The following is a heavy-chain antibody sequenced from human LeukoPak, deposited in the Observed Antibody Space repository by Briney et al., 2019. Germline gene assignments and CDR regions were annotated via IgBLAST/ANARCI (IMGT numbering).Heavy chain of an antibody. D-gene: IGHD2-15*01. V-gene: IGHV4-30-2*01. J-gene: IGHJ4*02. Sequence: SETLSLTCAVSGGSISSGGYSWSWIRQPPGKGLEWIGYIYHSGSTYYNPSLKSRVTISVDRSKNQFSLKLSSVTAADTAVCYCARGGVVVAAIREYYFDYWGQGTLVTVSS. CDR2: IYHSGST. CDR3: ARGGVVVAAIREYYFDY. CDR1: GGSISSGGYS.